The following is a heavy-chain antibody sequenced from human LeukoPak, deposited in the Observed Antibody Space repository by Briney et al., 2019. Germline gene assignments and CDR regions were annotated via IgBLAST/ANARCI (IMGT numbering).Heavy chain of an antibody. Sequence: KSSETLSLTCTVSGGSISYSYWSWIRQPPGKGLEWIGYISYSGSTNYNPSLKSRVTISLDTSRDQFSLKLNSVTAADTAVYYCARDIPYYYGSGIVYWGQGTLVTVSS. J-gene: IGHJ4*02. V-gene: IGHV4-59*01. CDR3: ARDIPYYYGSGIVY. CDR1: GGSISYSY. CDR2: ISYSGST. D-gene: IGHD3-10*01.